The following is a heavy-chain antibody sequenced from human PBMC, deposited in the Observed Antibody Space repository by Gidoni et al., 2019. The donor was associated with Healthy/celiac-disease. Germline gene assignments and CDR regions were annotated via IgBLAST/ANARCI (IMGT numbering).Heavy chain of an antibody. CDR2: ISSSGSTI. Sequence: EVQLVESGGGLVQPGGSLRLSCAASGFTFSSYEMNWVRQAPGKGLEWVSYISSSGSTIYYADAVKGRFTISRDNAKNSLYLQMNSLRAEDTAVYYCASEVGDFWSGYYPYWGQGTLVTVSS. D-gene: IGHD3-3*01. V-gene: IGHV3-48*03. CDR1: GFTFSSYE. CDR3: ASEVGDFWSGYYPY. J-gene: IGHJ4*02.